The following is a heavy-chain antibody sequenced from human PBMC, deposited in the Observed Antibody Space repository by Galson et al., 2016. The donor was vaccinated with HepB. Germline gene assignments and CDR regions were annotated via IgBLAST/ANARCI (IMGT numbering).Heavy chain of an antibody. Sequence: SETLSLTCAVSGGSISSYYCSWIRQPPGKGLEWIGYIYYSGSTNYNPSLKGRVTISVDTSKNQFSLKLSSVTAADTAVYYCARGSAARSKGGYYYYGMDVWGQGTLVTVSS. CDR1: GGSISSYY. CDR3: ARGSAARSKGGYYYYGMDV. V-gene: IGHV4-59*01. J-gene: IGHJ6*02. CDR2: IYYSGST. D-gene: IGHD6-6*01.